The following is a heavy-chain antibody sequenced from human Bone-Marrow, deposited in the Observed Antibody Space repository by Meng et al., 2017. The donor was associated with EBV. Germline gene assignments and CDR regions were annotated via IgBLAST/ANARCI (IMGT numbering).Heavy chain of an antibody. CDR1: GGSISSSNG. CDR3: VGAHYGDSSGYYYAY. V-gene: IGHV4-4*02. CDR2: IYHSGST. J-gene: IGHJ4*02. D-gene: IGHD3-22*01. Sequence: VRAKGSGPGLVQPSGTLPCTCPGSGGSISSSNGWSWVRQPPGKGLEWIGEIYHSGSTNYNPSLKSRVTISVDKSKNQFSLKLSSVTAADTAVYYCVGAHYGDSSGYYYAYWGQGTLVTVSS.